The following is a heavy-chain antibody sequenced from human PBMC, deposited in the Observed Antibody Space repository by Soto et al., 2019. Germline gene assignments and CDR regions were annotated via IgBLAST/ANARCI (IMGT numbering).Heavy chain of an antibody. D-gene: IGHD3-22*01. V-gene: IGHV3-23*01. CDR1: GFTFSNFA. CDR3: AKPLYYYDSSGYSKCYDY. Sequence: HPGGSLRLSCAVSGFTFSNFAMSWVRQAPGKGLEWVSAITGSGGSTYYADSVKGRFTISRDNSKNMLYLQMNSLRAEDTAVYYCAKPLYYYDSSGYSKCYDYWGQGTLVTVSS. J-gene: IGHJ4*02. CDR2: ITGSGGST.